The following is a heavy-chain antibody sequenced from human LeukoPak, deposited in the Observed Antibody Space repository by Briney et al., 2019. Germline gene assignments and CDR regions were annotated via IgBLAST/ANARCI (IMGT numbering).Heavy chain of an antibody. CDR2: ISGYGGST. Sequence: GSLRLSCAASGFTFSSYAMSWVRQAPGKGLEWVSAISGYGGSTFYADSVKGRFTISRDNSKNTLYLQMNSLRAEDTAVYYCAKGLALWFGELFDYWGQGTLVTVSS. CDR3: AKGLALWFGELFDY. V-gene: IGHV3-23*01. CDR1: GFTFSSYA. D-gene: IGHD3-10*01. J-gene: IGHJ4*02.